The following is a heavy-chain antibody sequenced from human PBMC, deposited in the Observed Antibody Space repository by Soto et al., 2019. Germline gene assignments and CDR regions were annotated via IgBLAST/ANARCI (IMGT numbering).Heavy chain of an antibody. CDR1: GGSISSSSYY. J-gene: IGHJ6*02. Sequence: QLQLQESGPGLVKPSETLSLTCTVSGGSISSSSYYWGWIRQPPGKGLEWIGSIYYSGSTYYNPSLKSRVTISVDTSKNQFSLKLSSVTAADTAVYYCARFDLYYYDSSYGMDVWGQGTTVTVSS. CDR2: IYYSGST. D-gene: IGHD3-22*01. V-gene: IGHV4-39*01. CDR3: ARFDLYYYDSSYGMDV.